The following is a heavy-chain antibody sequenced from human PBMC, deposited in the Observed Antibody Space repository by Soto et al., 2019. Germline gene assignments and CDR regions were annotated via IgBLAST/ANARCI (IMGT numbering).Heavy chain of an antibody. CDR3: ARGGGPTAVLGY. Sequence: QVQLVESGGGVVQPGRSLRLSCAASGFTFSSYGMHWVRQAPGKGLEWVAVIWYDGSNKYYADSVKDRFTISRDNSKNTLYLQMNSLRAEDTAVYYCARGGGPTAVLGYWGQGTLVTVSS. CDR1: GFTFSSYG. D-gene: IGHD4-17*01. CDR2: IWYDGSNK. V-gene: IGHV3-33*01. J-gene: IGHJ4*02.